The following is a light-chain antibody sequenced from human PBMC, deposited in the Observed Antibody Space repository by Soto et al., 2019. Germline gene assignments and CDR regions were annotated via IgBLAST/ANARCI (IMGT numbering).Light chain of an antibody. V-gene: IGKV3-15*01. Sequence: EIVMTQSPATLSVSPGERATLSCRASQSISSNLAWYQHKPGQAHRLLMYGESTRATGIPARFSGSRSGTEFTLTISSLQSEDFAVYYCQQYNNWPPLTFGGGTKVEIK. J-gene: IGKJ4*01. CDR3: QQYNNWPPLT. CDR2: GES. CDR1: QSISSN.